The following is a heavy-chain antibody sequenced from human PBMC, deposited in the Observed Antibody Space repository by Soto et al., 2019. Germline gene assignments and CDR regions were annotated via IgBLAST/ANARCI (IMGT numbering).Heavy chain of an antibody. CDR3: AMSCLGQYCTYDVDF. CDR2: ISYDGSNK. V-gene: IGHV3-30-3*01. D-gene: IGHD2-8*01. Sequence: QVQLVESGGGVVQPGRSLRLSCAASGFTFSSYAMHWVRQAPGKGLEWVAVISYDGSNKYYADSVKGRFTISRENSKNTLYLQMNSLRADDTALYFCAMSCLGQYCTYDVDFWGQGTLVTVSS. CDR1: GFTFSSYA. J-gene: IGHJ4*02.